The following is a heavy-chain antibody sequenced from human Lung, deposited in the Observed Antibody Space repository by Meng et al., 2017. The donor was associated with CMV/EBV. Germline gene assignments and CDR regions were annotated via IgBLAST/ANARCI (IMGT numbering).Heavy chain of an antibody. V-gene: IGHV4-39*07. D-gene: IGHD1-1*01. Sequence: QWRPQESGPGLVRPSETLSLTCSVSGGSISSSTYYWAWIRQPPGKGLEWIGSLYDSGSTYYHPSLKSRVTISVDTSKTYFSLKLRSVTAADTAVYYCARDLEYWGQGTLVTVSS. CDR1: GGSISSSTYY. CDR3: ARDLEY. J-gene: IGHJ4*02. CDR2: LYDSGST.